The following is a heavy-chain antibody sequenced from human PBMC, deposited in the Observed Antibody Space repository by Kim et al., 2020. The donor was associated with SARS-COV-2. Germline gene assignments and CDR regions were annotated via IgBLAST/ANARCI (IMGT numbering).Heavy chain of an antibody. J-gene: IGHJ4*02. D-gene: IGHD3-16*01. V-gene: IGHV3-30-3*01. CDR1: GFTFSSYA. CDR3: ARDPGYDPVSGWNY. Sequence: GGSLRLSCAASGFTFSSYAMHWVRQAPGKGLEWVAVISYDGSNKYYADSVKGRFTISRDNSKNTLYLQMNSLRAEDTAVYYCARDPGYDPVSGWNYWGQGTLVTVSS. CDR2: ISYDGSNK.